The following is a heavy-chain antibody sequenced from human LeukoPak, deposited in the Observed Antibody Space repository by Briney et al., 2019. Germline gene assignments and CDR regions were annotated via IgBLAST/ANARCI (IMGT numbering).Heavy chain of an antibody. CDR2: ISYDGSNK. CDR3: AKASYYYDSSGYYDAFDI. CDR1: GFTFSSYG. V-gene: IGHV3-30*18. D-gene: IGHD3-22*01. Sequence: GGSLRLSCAASGFTFSSYGMHWVRQAPGKGLDWMAVISYDGSNKYYADSVKGRFTISRDNSKNTLYLQMNSLRAEDTAVYYCAKASYYYDSSGYYDAFDIWGQGTMVTVSS. J-gene: IGHJ3*02.